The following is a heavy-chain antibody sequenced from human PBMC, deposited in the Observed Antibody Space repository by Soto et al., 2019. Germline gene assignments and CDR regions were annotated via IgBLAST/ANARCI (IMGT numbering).Heavy chain of an antibody. CDR3: AKDEFTNYDILTGCLDY. V-gene: IGHV3-30*18. CDR2: ISYDGSNK. Sequence: GGSLRLSCAASGFTFSSYGMHWVRQAPGKGLEWVAVISYDGSNKYYADSVKGRFTISRDNSKNTLYLQMNSLRAEDTAVYYCAKDEFTNYDILTGCLDYWGQGTLVTVSS. D-gene: IGHD3-9*01. CDR1: GFTFSSYG. J-gene: IGHJ4*02.